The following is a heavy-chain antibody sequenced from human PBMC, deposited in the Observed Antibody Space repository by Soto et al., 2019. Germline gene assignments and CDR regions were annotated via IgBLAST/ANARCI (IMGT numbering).Heavy chain of an antibody. D-gene: IGHD2-15*01. V-gene: IGHV3-9*01. J-gene: IGHJ6*03. CDR3: AKGLGYCSGGSCQDYYYYYMDV. Sequence: EVQLVESGGGLVQPGRSLRLSCAASGFTFDDYAMHWVRQAPGKGLEWVSGISWNSGSIGYADSVKGRFTISRDNAKNSLYLQMNSLRAEDTALYYCAKGLGYCSGGSCQDYYYYYMDVWGKGTTVTVSS. CDR1: GFTFDDYA. CDR2: ISWNSGSI.